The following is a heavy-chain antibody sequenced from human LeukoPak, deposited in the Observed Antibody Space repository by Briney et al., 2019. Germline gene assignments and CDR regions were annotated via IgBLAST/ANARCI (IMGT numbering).Heavy chain of an antibody. V-gene: IGHV4-39*01. CDR1: GGSISSSSYY. D-gene: IGHD2-2*01. CDR2: IYYSGST. CDR3: ARRSGTSCFDY. J-gene: IGHJ4*02. Sequence: SETLSLTCTVSGGSISSSSYYWGWIRQPPGKGLEWIGSIYYSGSTYYNPSLKSRVTISVDTSKNQFSLKLSSVTAADTAVYYCARRSGTSCFDYWGQGTLVTVSS.